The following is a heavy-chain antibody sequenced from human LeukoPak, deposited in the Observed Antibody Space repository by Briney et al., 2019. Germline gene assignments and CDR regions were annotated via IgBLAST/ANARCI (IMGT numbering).Heavy chain of an antibody. CDR1: GGTFSSYA. Sequence: GASVKVSCKASGGTFSSYAISWVRQAPGQGLEWMGGIIPIFGTANYAQKFQGRVTITADESTSTAYMELSSLRSEDTAVYYCARSVIAAADYYYMDVWGKGTTVTVSS. CDR2: IIPIFGTA. V-gene: IGHV1-69*13. CDR3: ARSVIAAADYYYMDV. D-gene: IGHD6-13*01. J-gene: IGHJ6*03.